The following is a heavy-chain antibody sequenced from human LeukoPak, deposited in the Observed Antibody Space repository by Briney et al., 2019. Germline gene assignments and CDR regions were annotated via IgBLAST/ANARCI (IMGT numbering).Heavy chain of an antibody. Sequence: SETLSLTCAVYGGSFNDYYWTWIRQSPGKGLEWIGEINHSGSTSYNPSLKSRVTISVDTSKNQFSLKLSSVTAADTAVYYCARLSSRRFPPTYSFDRRNYFDYWGQGTLVTVSS. V-gene: IGHV4-34*01. CDR3: ARLSSRRFPPTYSFDRRNYFDY. CDR2: INHSGST. J-gene: IGHJ4*02. CDR1: GGSFNDYY. D-gene: IGHD3-22*01.